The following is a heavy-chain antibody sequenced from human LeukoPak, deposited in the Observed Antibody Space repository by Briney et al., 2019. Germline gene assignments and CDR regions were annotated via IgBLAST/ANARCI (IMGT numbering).Heavy chain of an antibody. CDR2: ISAYNGNT. V-gene: IGHV1-18*04. Sequence: EASVKVSCKASGYTFTCYGISWVRQAPGQGLEWMGWISAYNGNTNYAQKLQGRVTMTTDTSTSTAYMELRSLRSDDTAVYYCARAPRVRGVIIAFDYWGQGTLVTVSS. CDR1: GYTFTCYG. D-gene: IGHD3-10*01. CDR3: ARAPRVRGVIIAFDY. J-gene: IGHJ4*02.